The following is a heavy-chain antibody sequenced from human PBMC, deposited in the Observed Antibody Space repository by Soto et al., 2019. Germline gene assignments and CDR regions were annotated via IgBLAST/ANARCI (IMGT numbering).Heavy chain of an antibody. V-gene: IGHV3-30*18. D-gene: IGHD3-10*01. CDR1: GFTFSSYG. J-gene: IGHJ4*02. CDR3: AKDPAHYYGSGSYASYPDY. CDR2: ISYDGSNK. Sequence: QVQLVESGGGVVQPGRSLRLSCAASGFTFSSYGMHWVRQAPGKGLEWVAVISYDGSNKYYADCVKGRFTISRDNSKNTLYLQMNSLRAEDTAVYYCAKDPAHYYGSGSYASYPDYWGQGTLVTVSS.